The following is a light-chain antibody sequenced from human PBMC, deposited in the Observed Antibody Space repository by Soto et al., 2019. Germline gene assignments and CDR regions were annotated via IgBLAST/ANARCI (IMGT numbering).Light chain of an antibody. V-gene: IGKV3-15*01. CDR3: QQRHMWPIT. Sequence: ETVMTQSLVPLSVSPGERATLSCRASQSVASNLAWYQQQPGQAPRLLIYDASTRATGVPARFSGSGSGTEFTLTISSLEPEDSAVYYCQQRHMWPITFGQGTRLEIK. J-gene: IGKJ5*01. CDR1: QSVASN. CDR2: DAS.